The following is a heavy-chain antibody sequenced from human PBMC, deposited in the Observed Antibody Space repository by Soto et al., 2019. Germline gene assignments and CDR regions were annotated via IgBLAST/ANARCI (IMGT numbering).Heavy chain of an antibody. Sequence: SETLSLTCTVSGGSISSYYWSWFRQPPGKGLEWIGYIYYSGSTNYSPSLKSRVTISVDTSKNQFSLKLSSVTAADTAVYYCARLYSSSSAGYYYYMDVWGKGTTVTVSS. CDR3: ARLYSSSSAGYYYYMDV. D-gene: IGHD6-6*01. CDR1: GGSISSYY. J-gene: IGHJ6*03. CDR2: IYYSGST. V-gene: IGHV4-59*01.